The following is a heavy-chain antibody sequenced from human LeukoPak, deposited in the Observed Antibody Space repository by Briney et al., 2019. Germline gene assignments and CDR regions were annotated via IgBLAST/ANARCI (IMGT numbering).Heavy chain of an antibody. CDR2: IKQDGSEK. CDR3: ARVRYYDFWSGYYSNYYYYYMDV. D-gene: IGHD3-3*01. J-gene: IGHJ6*03. CDR1: GFTFSSYE. V-gene: IGHV3-7*01. Sequence: GGSLRLSCAASGFTFSSYEMNWVRQAPGKGLEWVANIKQDGSEKYYVDSVKGRFTISRDNAKNSLYLQMNSLRAEDTAVYYCARVRYYDFWSGYYSNYYYYYMDVWGKGTTVTVSS.